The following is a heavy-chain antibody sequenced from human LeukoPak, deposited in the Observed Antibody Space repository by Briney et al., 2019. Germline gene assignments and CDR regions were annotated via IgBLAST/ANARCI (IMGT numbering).Heavy chain of an antibody. J-gene: IGHJ4*02. D-gene: IGHD2-2*01. Sequence: ASAKVACKVSGYTPTELSMHWVRQAPGKGLEWMGGFDPEDGETIYAQKFQGRVTMTEDTSTDTAYMELSSLRSEDTAVYYCAKERTPGPEVVPAAPFDYWSQGTLVTVSP. V-gene: IGHV1-24*01. CDR1: GYTPTELS. CDR2: FDPEDGET. CDR3: AKERTPGPEVVPAAPFDY.